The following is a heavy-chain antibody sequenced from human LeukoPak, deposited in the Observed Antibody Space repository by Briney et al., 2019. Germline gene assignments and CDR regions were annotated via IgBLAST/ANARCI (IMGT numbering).Heavy chain of an antibody. CDR1: GGSISSSSYY. D-gene: IGHD6-6*01. CDR2: IYYSGST. V-gene: IGHV4-39*01. J-gene: IGHJ6*02. CDR3: AIHSWALYSSSPADYYYYYGMDV. Sequence: SETLTLTCTVTGGSISSSSYYWGWIRQPPGKGLEWIGSIYYSGSTYYNPSLKSRVTISVDTSKNPFSLKLSSVTATDTAVYYCAIHSWALYSSSPADYYYYYGMDVWGQGTTVTVSS.